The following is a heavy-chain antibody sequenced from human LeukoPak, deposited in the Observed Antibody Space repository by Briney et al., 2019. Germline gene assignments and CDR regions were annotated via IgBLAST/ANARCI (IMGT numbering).Heavy chain of an antibody. CDR3: AEVGYSGSFDY. V-gene: IGHV3-23*01. D-gene: IGHD5-12*01. CDR1: GFTFDSYA. Sequence: GGSLRLSCAASGFTFDSYAMNWVRQAPGKGLEWVSFISGGGAKTRYADSVKGQFTISRDNSKNTLYLQMNILRPEDTAIYYCAEVGYSGSFDYWGQGTLVTVSS. J-gene: IGHJ4*02. CDR2: ISGGGAKT.